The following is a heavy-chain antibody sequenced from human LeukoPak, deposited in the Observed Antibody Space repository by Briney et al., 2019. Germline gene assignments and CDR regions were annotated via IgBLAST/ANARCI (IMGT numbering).Heavy chain of an antibody. CDR3: ARGRVGAVATYFDY. J-gene: IGHJ4*02. V-gene: IGHV4-34*01. Sequence: PSETLSLTCAVYGGSFSGYYWSWIRQPPGKGLEWIGEINHSGSTNYNPSLKSRVTISVDTSKNQFSLKLSSVTAADTAVYYCARGRVGAVATYFDYWGQGTLVTVSS. CDR2: INHSGST. CDR1: GGSFSGYY. D-gene: IGHD1-26*01.